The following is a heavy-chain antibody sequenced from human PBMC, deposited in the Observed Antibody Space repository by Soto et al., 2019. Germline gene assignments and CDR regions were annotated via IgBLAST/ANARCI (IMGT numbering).Heavy chain of an antibody. CDR3: ARPQFGFGASSKASHFDS. D-gene: IGHD3-16*01. Sequence: EVQLVESGGGLVKPGGSLRLSCAASGFNFGIYSMHWVRQTPGKGLEWVSSISYSRSYTYYAGSLKGRFTISRDNAKNALYLQMNSLRAEDTAVYYCARPQFGFGASSKASHFDSWGQGTLVIVSS. CDR1: GFNFGIYS. V-gene: IGHV3-21*02. J-gene: IGHJ4*02. CDR2: ISYSRSYT.